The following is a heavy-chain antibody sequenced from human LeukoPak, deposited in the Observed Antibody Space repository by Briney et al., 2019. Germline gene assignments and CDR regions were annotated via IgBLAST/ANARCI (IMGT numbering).Heavy chain of an antibody. CDR2: IYSGGGT. V-gene: IGHV3-53*01. Sequence: GGSLRLSCAASGFTVSNNYINWVRQAPGKGLEWVSVIYSGGGTYYADSVKGRFTISSDNSKNTLYLQMNNLRAEDTAVYYCARDGSGGYRNRGVFDIWGQGTMVTVPS. J-gene: IGHJ3*02. CDR3: ARDGSGGYRNRGVFDI. D-gene: IGHD5-18*01. CDR1: GFTVSNNY.